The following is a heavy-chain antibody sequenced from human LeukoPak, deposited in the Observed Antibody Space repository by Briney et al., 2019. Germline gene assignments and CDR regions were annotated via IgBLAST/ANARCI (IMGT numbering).Heavy chain of an antibody. V-gene: IGHV1-2*02. Sequence: GASVKVSCKASGYTFTAYYMHWVRQAPGQGHEWMGWINPNSGGTNYAQKFQGRVTMTRDTSISTAYMELSRLRSDDTAVYYCARVNGWFGETQGAFDIWGQGTMVTVSS. CDR2: INPNSGGT. J-gene: IGHJ3*02. CDR3: ARVNGWFGETQGAFDI. D-gene: IGHD3-10*01. CDR1: GYTFTAYY.